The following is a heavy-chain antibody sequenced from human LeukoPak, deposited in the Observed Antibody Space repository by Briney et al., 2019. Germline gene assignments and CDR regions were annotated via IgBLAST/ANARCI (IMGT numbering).Heavy chain of an antibody. CDR2: IYYSGST. Sequence: SETLSLTCAVSGGSIGIDYWSWIRQPPGKGLEWIGYIYYSGSTNYNSSLKSRVTISVDRSKNQFSLKLTSVSAADTAVYYCARIQKWSFDYWGPGALVTVSS. D-gene: IGHD5-18*01. CDR1: GGSIGIDY. V-gene: IGHV4-59*01. J-gene: IGHJ4*02. CDR3: ARIQKWSFDY.